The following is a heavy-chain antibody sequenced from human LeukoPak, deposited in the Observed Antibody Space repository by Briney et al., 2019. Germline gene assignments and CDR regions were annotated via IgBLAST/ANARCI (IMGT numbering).Heavy chain of an antibody. CDR2: IIPILGIA. J-gene: IGHJ4*02. Sequence: ASVKVSCKASGGTFSSYAISWVRQAPGQGLEWMGRIIPILGIANYAQKFQGRVTITADKSTSKAYMELSSLRSEDTAVYYCARDGDYYDSSGYSILIDYWGQGTLVTVSS. CDR3: ARDGDYYDSSGYSILIDY. D-gene: IGHD3-22*01. CDR1: GGTFSSYA. V-gene: IGHV1-69*04.